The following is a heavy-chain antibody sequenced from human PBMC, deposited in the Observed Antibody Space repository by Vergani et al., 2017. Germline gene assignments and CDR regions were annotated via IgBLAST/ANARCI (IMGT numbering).Heavy chain of an antibody. CDR3: ATQSAAGTGYYYYYMDV. CDR1: GYTLTELS. Sequence: QVQLVQSGAEVKKPGASVKVSCKVSGYTLTELSMHWVRQAPGKGLEWMGGFDPEDGETIYAQKFQGRVTMTEDTATDTAYMVLSSLRSEDTAVYYCATQSAAGTGYYYYYMDVWGKGTTVTVSS. D-gene: IGHD6-13*01. CDR2: FDPEDGET. J-gene: IGHJ6*03. V-gene: IGHV1-24*01.